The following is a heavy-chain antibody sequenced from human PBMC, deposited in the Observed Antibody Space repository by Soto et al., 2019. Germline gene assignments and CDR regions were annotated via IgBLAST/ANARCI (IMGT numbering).Heavy chain of an antibody. CDR2: IISSGSTI. J-gene: IGHJ6*02. CDR1: GFTFSSYE. D-gene: IGHD3-3*01. V-gene: IGHV3-48*03. CDR3: ARAFHKVRLHFWSGSKTV. Sequence: PXGSLRLSCAASGFTFSSYEMNWVRQAPGKGLDWVSYIISSGSTIYYADSVKGRFTISRDNAKNSLYLQMNSLRAEDTAVYYCARAFHKVRLHFWSGSKTVWGQGTTVTVSS.